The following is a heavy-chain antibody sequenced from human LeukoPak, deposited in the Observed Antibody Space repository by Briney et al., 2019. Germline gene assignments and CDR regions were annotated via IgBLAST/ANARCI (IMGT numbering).Heavy chain of an antibody. CDR2: IFPDDSDT. D-gene: IGHD4-17*01. J-gene: IGHJ4*02. V-gene: IGHV5-51*01. Sequence: GESLKISCRFSGFDFARDWIGWVRLMPGKGLEWMGIIFPDDSDTRYSPSFQGQVTLSADKSISTAYLQWSSLKASDTAIYYCARRDPTTVTAFDYWGQGTLVTVSS. CDR1: GFDFARDW. CDR3: ARRDPTTVTAFDY.